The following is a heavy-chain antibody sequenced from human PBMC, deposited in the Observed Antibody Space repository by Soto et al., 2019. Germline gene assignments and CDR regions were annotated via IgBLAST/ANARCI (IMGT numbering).Heavy chain of an antibody. CDR1: GDSIDKTVFF. CDR3: ARHLSGDYPNSNWFDP. CDR2: ISSSGKT. V-gene: IGHV4-31*03. D-gene: IGHD4-17*01. Sequence: QVHLQESGTGLVKPSQTLSLTCSVSGDSIDKTVFFWNWIRQHPEKGMEWMGYISSSGKTYYNPSLKSRVTMSLDTSRNQFSLNLTSVTAADTAVYFCARHLSGDYPNSNWFDPWGQGTLVTVSS. J-gene: IGHJ5*02.